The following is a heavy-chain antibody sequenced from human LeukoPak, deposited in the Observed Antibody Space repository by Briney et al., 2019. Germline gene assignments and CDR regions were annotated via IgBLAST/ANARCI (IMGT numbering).Heavy chain of an antibody. V-gene: IGHV1-8*01. Sequence: ASVKVSCKASGYTFTSYDINWVRQATGQGLEWMGWMNPNSGNTGYARKFQGRVTMTRNTSISTAYMELSSLRSEDTAVYYCARLYYDFWSGYYRFDPWGQGTLVTVSS. D-gene: IGHD3-3*01. CDR2: MNPNSGNT. J-gene: IGHJ5*02. CDR1: GYTFTSYD. CDR3: ARLYYDFWSGYYRFDP.